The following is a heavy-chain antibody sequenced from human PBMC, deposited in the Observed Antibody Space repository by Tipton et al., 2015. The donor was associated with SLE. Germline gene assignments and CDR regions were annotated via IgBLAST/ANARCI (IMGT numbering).Heavy chain of an antibody. D-gene: IGHD4-17*01. J-gene: IGHJ4*02. V-gene: IGHV4-39*02. Sequence: TLSLTCTISGDSISSSAYWGWIRQPPGKGLEWIGTIHYSGTTYYNPSLRSRVTISVDTSKNQFSLKLKSVTPEDTGVYYCARDNDYGDSFDYWGQGTLVTVSS. CDR3: ARDNDYGDSFDY. CDR1: GDSISSSAY. CDR2: IHYSGTT.